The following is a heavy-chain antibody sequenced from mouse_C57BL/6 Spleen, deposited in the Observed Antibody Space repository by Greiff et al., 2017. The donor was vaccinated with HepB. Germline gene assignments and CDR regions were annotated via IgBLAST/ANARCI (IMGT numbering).Heavy chain of an antibody. Sequence: VQLKQPGAELVKPGASVKMSCKASGYTFTSYWITWVKQRPGQGLEWIGDIYPGSGSTNYNEKFKSKATLTVDTSSSTAYMQLSSLTSEDSAVYYCARYGYPYYAMDYWGQGTSVTVSS. D-gene: IGHD2-2*01. CDR2: IYPGSGST. CDR1: GYTFTSYW. V-gene: IGHV1-55*01. CDR3: ARYGYPYYAMDY. J-gene: IGHJ4*01.